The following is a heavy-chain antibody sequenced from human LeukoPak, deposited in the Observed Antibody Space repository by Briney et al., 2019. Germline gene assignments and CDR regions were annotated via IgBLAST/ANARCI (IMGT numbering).Heavy chain of an antibody. D-gene: IGHD3-10*01. Sequence: PGGSLRLSCAASGFTFDDCAMHWVRQAPGKGLEWVSLISGDGGSTYYADSVKGRFTISRDNSKNSLYLQMNSLRTEDTALYYCAKEEGGSGSYAGVSFFDYWGQGTLVTVSS. CDR2: ISGDGGST. J-gene: IGHJ4*02. CDR3: AKEEGGSGSYAGVSFFDY. V-gene: IGHV3-43*02. CDR1: GFTFDDCA.